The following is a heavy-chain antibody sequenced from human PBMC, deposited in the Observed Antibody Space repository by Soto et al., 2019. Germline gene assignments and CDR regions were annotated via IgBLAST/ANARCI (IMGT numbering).Heavy chain of an antibody. J-gene: IGHJ4*02. V-gene: IGHV1-69*02. CDR1: GDTFSFYT. CDR2: INPIVSMS. Sequence: QVQLVQSGTEVKKPGSSVKVSCKASGDTFSFYTINWVRQAPGLGLEWVGRINPIVSMSNYAQKFQGRVSMTADKPPSTAYMELRTLRSDDTPMYFWAASYGSGYRAFDYWGQGALVIVSS. D-gene: IGHD3-10*01. CDR3: AASYGSGYRAFDY.